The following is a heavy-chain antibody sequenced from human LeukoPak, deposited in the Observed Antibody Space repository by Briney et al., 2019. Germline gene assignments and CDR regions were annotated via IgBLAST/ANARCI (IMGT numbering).Heavy chain of an antibody. CDR1: GGSISSYY. V-gene: IGHV4-59*01. CDR3: ARGPVAGTY. D-gene: IGHD6-19*01. J-gene: IGHJ4*02. Sequence: SSETLSLTCTVSGGSISSYYWSWIRQPPGKGLEWIGYIYYSGSTNYNPSLKSRVTISVDTSKNQFSLKLSSVTAADTAVYYCARGPVAGTYWGQGTLVTVSS. CDR2: IYYSGST.